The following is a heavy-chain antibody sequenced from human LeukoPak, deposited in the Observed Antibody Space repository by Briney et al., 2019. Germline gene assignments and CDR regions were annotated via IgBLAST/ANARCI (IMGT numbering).Heavy chain of an antibody. V-gene: IGHV3-23*01. CDR2: ISGSGGST. CDR3: AKDVLGHLDY. Sequence: GGSLTLYCAASGFTFSSYAMSWLRQAPGKGLEWVSAISGSGGSTYYADSVKGRFTISRDNSKNTLYLQMNSLKAADAAVYYCAKDVLGHLDYWGQGTLVTVSS. J-gene: IGHJ4*02. CDR1: GFTFSSYA.